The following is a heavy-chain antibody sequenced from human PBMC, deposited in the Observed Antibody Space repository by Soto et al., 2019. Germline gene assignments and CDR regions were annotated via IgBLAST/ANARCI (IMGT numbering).Heavy chain of an antibody. Sequence: EVQLLESGGDLVQPGGSVRLSCAASGFTLSNYVMTWVRQAPGKGLEWVSSISHSGGSTYYADSVKARFTISRDISKNTLYLQMNGLRADDTAVYFCAKGLYSGSYTDFDYWGQGTLVTVSS. CDR2: ISHSGGST. V-gene: IGHV3-23*01. D-gene: IGHD1-26*01. CDR3: AKGLYSGSYTDFDY. CDR1: GFTLSNYV. J-gene: IGHJ4*02.